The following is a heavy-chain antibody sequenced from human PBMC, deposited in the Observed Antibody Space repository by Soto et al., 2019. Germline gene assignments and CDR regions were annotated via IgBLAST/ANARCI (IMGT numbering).Heavy chain of an antibody. D-gene: IGHD2-2*01. J-gene: IGHJ4*02. Sequence: GGSLRLSCAASGFTISSYAMSWVRQAPGKKLKWISAISGRGGSTYYADSVKGQITITRDNSMNTLYLQMNSLRAEDTAVYYCAKELNTAAATYFDYWGQGTLVTVSS. CDR2: ISGRGGST. V-gene: IGHV3-23*01. CDR1: GFTISSYA. CDR3: AKELNTAAATYFDY.